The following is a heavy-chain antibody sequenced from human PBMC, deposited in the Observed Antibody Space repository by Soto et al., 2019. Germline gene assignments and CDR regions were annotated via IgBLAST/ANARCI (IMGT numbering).Heavy chain of an antibody. D-gene: IGHD3-3*01. CDR2: ISSSSSTI. J-gene: IGHJ6*02. Sequence: GGSLRLSCAASGFTFSSYSMNWVRQAPGKGLEWVSYISSSSSTIYYADSVKGRFTISRDNAKNSLYLQMNSLRDEDTAVYYCARGYYDFWSGYYSPAPGYGMDVWGQGTTVTVS. CDR1: GFTFSSYS. V-gene: IGHV3-48*02. CDR3: ARGYYDFWSGYYSPAPGYGMDV.